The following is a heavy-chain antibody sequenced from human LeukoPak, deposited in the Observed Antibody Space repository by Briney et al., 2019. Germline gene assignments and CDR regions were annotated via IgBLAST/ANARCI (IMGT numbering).Heavy chain of an antibody. D-gene: IGHD3-9*01. CDR2: INWNGGST. J-gene: IGHJ4*02. CDR1: GFTFDDYG. CDR3: ARGGRYDILTGYSFDY. Sequence: GGSLRLSCAASGFTFDDYGMSWVRQAPGKGLEWVSGINWNGGSTGYADSVKGRFTISRDNTKNSLYLQMNSLRAEDTALYYCARGGRYDILTGYSFDYWGQGTLVTVSS. V-gene: IGHV3-20*04.